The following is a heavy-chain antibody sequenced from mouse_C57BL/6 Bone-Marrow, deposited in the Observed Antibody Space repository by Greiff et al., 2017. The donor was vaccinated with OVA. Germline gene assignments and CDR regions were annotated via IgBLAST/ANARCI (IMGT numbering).Heavy chain of an antibody. CDR3: AREGVRRRYYAMDY. D-gene: IGHD2-14*01. CDR2: ISSGSSTI. Sequence: EVKVVESGGGLVQPGGSRKLSCAASGFTFSSFGMHWVRQAPEKGLEWVAYISSGSSTIYYADTVKGRFTISRDNPKNTLFLQMTSLRSEDTAMYYCAREGVRRRYYAMDYWGQGTSVTVSS. J-gene: IGHJ4*01. CDR1: GFTFSSFG. V-gene: IGHV5-17*02.